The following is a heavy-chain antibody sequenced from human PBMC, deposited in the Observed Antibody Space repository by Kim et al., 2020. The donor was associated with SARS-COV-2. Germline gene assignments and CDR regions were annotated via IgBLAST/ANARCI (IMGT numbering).Heavy chain of an antibody. D-gene: IGHD3-9*01. CDR3: AKDGVAGGFEVDY. CDR2: ISGSDDST. Sequence: GGSLRLSCAASGFTFSNYAMSWVRQAPGKGLEWVSAISGSDDSTYYADSVRGRFTISRDNSKNTLYLQMNSLRGEDTAVYYCAKDGVAGGFEVDYWGQGTLVTVSS. J-gene: IGHJ4*02. CDR1: GFTFSNYA. V-gene: IGHV3-23*01.